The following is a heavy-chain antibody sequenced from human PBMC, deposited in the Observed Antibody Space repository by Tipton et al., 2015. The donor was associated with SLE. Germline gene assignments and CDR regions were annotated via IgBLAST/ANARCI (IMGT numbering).Heavy chain of an antibody. CDR2: IFSGSRI. J-gene: IGHJ4*02. CDR3: ARGGDDYGGKPFDY. CDR1: GFTFSNYY. V-gene: IGHV3-66*01. D-gene: IGHD4-23*01. Sequence: SLRLSCAASGFTFSNYYMSWIRQAPGKGLEWVSVIFSGSRIFYADSVMGRFTISRDNSKNTVYLQMNGLRAEDTAVYYCARGGDDYGGKPFDYWGQGTLVTVSS.